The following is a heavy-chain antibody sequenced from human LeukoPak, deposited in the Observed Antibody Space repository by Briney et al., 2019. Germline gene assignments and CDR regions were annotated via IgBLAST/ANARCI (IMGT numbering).Heavy chain of an antibody. CDR3: ATAVGSGDSDV. V-gene: IGHV4-59*01. J-gene: IGHJ6*04. D-gene: IGHD3-10*01. CDR2: IYYSGST. Sequence: PSETLSLTCTVSGGSISSYYWSWIRQPPGKGLEWIGYIYYSGSTNYNPSLKSRVTISVDTSKNQFSLKLSSVTAADTAVYYCATAVGSGDSDVWGKGTTVTVSS. CDR1: GGSISSYY.